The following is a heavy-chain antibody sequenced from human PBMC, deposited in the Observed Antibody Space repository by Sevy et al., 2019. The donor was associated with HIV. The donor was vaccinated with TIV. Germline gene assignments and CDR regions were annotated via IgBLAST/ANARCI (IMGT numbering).Heavy chain of an antibody. CDR3: TTDLLGRSSGWHNDY. Sequence: GGSLRLSCAASDFTFSVAWMNWVRQAPGKGLEWVGRIKSKGDGGTAHYAAPVEGRFTISRDDSRNTLYLEMNSLKTEDTAMYYCTTDLLGRSSGWHNDYWGQGTLATVSS. CDR2: IKSKGDGGTA. CDR1: DFTFSVAW. D-gene: IGHD6-19*01. V-gene: IGHV3-15*07. J-gene: IGHJ4*02.